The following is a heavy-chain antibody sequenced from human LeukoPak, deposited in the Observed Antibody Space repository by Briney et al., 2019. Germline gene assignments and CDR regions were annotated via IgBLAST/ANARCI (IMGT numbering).Heavy chain of an antibody. CDR1: GGSFSGYY. CDR3: ARGELCETQRCMDV. CDR2: VNHSGST. D-gene: IGHD3-16*01. V-gene: IGHV4-34*01. J-gene: IGHJ6*03. Sequence: SETLSLTCAVYGGSFSGYYWSWIRQPPGKGLEWIGEVNHSGSTNYNPSLKSRVTISVDTSKNQFSLKLSSVTAADTAVYYCARGELCETQRCMDVWGKGTTVTVSS.